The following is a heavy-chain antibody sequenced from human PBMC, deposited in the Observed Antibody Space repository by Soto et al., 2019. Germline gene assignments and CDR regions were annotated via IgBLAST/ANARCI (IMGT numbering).Heavy chain of an antibody. Sequence: RGSLRLSCAASGFTFSNYGMHWVRQAPGKGLEWVAVISYDGSNKYYADSVKGRFTISRDNSKNTLYLQMNSLRAEDTAVYYCAKDHRYCSSTSCPFQPYYFAYCGQGTLVIASS. J-gene: IGHJ4*02. CDR2: ISYDGSNK. CDR1: GFTFSNYG. V-gene: IGHV3-30*18. CDR3: AKDHRYCSSTSCPFQPYYFAY. D-gene: IGHD2-2*01.